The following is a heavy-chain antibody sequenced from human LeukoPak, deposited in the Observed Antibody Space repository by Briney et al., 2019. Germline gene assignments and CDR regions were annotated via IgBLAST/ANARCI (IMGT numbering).Heavy chain of an antibody. CDR1: GFTFSSYG. V-gene: IGHV3-30*18. Sequence: GRSLRLSCAASGFTFSSYGMHWVRQAPGKGLEWVAVISYDGSNKYYADSVKGRFTISRDNSKNTLYLQMNSLRAEDTAVYYCAEDRPPLGIAVAGTLDYWGQGTLVTVSS. CDR3: AEDRPPLGIAVAGTLDY. D-gene: IGHD6-19*01. CDR2: ISYDGSNK. J-gene: IGHJ4*02.